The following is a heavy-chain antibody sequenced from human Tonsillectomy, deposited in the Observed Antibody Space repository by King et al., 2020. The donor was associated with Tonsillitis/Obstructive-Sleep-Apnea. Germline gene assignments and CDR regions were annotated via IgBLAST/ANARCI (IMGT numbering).Heavy chain of an antibody. CDR1: GFTFDDYG. Sequence: VQLVESGGGVVRPGGSLRLSCAASGFTFDDYGLSWVRQAPGKGLEWVSGFNWNGGRPGYADSVQGRFTISRDNAKNSLYLQMNSLSAEDTAWYYCARERGYYGSGSYYIPSWFDPWGQGTLVTVSS. CDR2: FNWNGGRP. V-gene: IGHV3-20*04. CDR3: ARERGYYGSGSYYIPSWFDP. J-gene: IGHJ5*02. D-gene: IGHD3-10*01.